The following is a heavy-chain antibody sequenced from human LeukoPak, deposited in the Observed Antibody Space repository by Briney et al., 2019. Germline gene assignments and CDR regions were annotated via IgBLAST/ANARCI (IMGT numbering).Heavy chain of an antibody. J-gene: IGHJ4*02. CDR3: AKDPILTGYYSTFDY. CDR1: GFTFSSYG. Sequence: PGGSLRLSCAASGFTFSSYGMHWVRQAPGKGLEWVAVIWYDGSNKYYADSVKGRFTISRDNSKNTLYLQMNSLRAEDTAVYYCAKDPILTGYYSTFDYWGQGTLVTVSS. V-gene: IGHV3-33*06. CDR2: IWYDGSNK. D-gene: IGHD3-9*01.